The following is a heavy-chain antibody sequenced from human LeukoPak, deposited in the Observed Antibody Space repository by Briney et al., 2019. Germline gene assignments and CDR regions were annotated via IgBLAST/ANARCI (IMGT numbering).Heavy chain of an antibody. CDR1: DDSMSSYY. Sequence: SETLSLTCTVSDDSMSSYYWNWIRQPPGKGLKWIGYVYYSGGTNYNPSLKSRVTISLDTSKNQFSLKLSSVTAADTAVYYCARRANTAPPYYFDYWGQGTLVTVSS. CDR3: ARRANTAPPYYFDY. D-gene: IGHD5-18*01. V-gene: IGHV4-59*01. CDR2: VYYSGGT. J-gene: IGHJ4*02.